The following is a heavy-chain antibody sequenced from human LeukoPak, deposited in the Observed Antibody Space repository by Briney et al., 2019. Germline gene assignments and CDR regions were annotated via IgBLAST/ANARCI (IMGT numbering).Heavy chain of an antibody. CDR3: RRVGGPRGYSGYALGS. CDR2: ISAYSGNT. V-gene: IGHV1-18*01. J-gene: IGHJ5*02. Sequence: ASVKVSCKASGYTFTSYGISWVRQAPGQGLEWMGWISAYSGNTNYAQKLQGRVTMTTDTSTSTAYMELRSLRSEARAVYSCRRVGGPRGYSGYALGSWGKGTLVTVS. CDR1: GYTFTSYG. D-gene: IGHD5-12*01.